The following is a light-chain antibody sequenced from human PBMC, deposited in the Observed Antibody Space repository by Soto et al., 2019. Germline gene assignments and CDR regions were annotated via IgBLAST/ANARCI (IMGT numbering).Light chain of an antibody. Sequence: QSVLTQPPSASGTPGQRVTISCSGTSSNIGTYTVNWYQQLPGTAPKLLIYTDYQRPSGVPDRFSGSKSGASASLAISGLRSEDEGDYYCASWDASLGGWVFGGGTKLTVL. CDR1: SSNIGTYT. J-gene: IGLJ3*02. CDR3: ASWDASLGGWV. V-gene: IGLV1-44*01. CDR2: TDY.